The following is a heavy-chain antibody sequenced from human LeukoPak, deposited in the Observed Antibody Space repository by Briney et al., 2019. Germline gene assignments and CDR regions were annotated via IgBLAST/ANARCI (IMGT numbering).Heavy chain of an antibody. J-gene: IGHJ5*02. D-gene: IGHD3-9*01. V-gene: IGHV1-8*01. CDR2: MNPNSGNT. CDR1: GYTFTSYD. Sequence: ASVTVSCKASGYTFTSYDINWVRQAAGQGLEWMGWMNPNSGNTVYAQTFQGRVTMTRNTSISTAYMERSSLRSEDTAVYYCAYSPVRYFDWSNNWFDPWGQGTLVTVSS. CDR3: AYSPVRYFDWSNNWFDP.